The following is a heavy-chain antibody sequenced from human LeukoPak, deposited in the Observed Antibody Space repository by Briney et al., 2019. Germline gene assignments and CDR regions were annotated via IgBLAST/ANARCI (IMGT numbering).Heavy chain of an antibody. CDR2: IIPIFGTA. D-gene: IGHD1-26*01. CDR3: ARAPLSGSYPTPLGY. Sequence: GASVKVSCKASGGTFSSYAISWVRQAPGQGLEWMGGIIPIFGTANYAQKFQGRVTITADESTSTAYMELSSLRSEDTAVYYCARAPLSGSYPTPLGYWGQGTLVTVSS. V-gene: IGHV1-69*13. CDR1: GGTFSSYA. J-gene: IGHJ4*02.